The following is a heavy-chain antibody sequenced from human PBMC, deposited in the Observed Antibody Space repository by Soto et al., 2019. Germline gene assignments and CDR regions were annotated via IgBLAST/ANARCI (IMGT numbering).Heavy chain of an antibody. CDR3: ARDPAIQLRAYYYYYAMDV. V-gene: IGHV1-18*01. J-gene: IGHJ6*02. Sequence: ASVKVSCKASGYTFTSYGTSWVRQAPGQGLEWMGWISAYNGNTNYAQKLQGRVTMTTDTSTSTAYMELRSLRSDDTAVYYCARDPAIQLRAYYYYYAMDVWGQGTTVTVSS. CDR1: GYTFTSYG. CDR2: ISAYNGNT. D-gene: IGHD5-18*01.